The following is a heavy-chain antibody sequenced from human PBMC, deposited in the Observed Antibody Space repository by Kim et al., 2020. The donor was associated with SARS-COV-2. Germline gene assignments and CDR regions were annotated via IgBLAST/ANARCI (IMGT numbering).Heavy chain of an antibody. CDR3: AGCEWYYGSGSYRTRAYYYYGMDV. V-gene: IGHV1-69*13. D-gene: IGHD3-10*01. J-gene: IGHJ6*02. CDR2: IIPIFGTA. Sequence: SVKVSCKASGGTFSSYAISWVRQAPGQGLEWMGGIIPIFGTANYAQKFQGRVTITADESTSTAYMELSSLRSEDTAVYYCAGCEWYYGSGSYRTRAYYYYGMDVWGQGTTVTVSS. CDR1: GGTFSSYA.